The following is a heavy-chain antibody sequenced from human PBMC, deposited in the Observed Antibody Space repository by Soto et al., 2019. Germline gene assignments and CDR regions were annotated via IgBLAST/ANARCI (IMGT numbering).Heavy chain of an antibody. J-gene: IGHJ4*02. CDR3: ARVGYIAAAGTPDY. CDR2: ISGSGSTI. D-gene: IGHD6-13*01. V-gene: IGHV3-11*01. CDR1: GFTFGDYY. Sequence: GGSLRLSCAASGFTFGDYYMSWFRQAPGKGLEWVSYISGSGSTIHDADSVKGRFTISRDNAKNSLYLQMNSLRAEDTAVYYCARVGYIAAAGTPDYWGQGTLVTVSS.